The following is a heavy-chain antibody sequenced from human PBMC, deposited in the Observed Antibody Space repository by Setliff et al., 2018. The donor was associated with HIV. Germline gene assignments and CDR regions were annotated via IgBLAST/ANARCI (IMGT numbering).Heavy chain of an antibody. CDR1: GYTFTSYG. CDR2: ISGYSGNT. J-gene: IGHJ4*02. V-gene: IGHV1-18*01. Sequence: GASVKVSCKASGYTFTSYGVSWVRQAPGHGLEWMGWISGYSGNTNYAQKLQGRVTMTTDTSTSTAYMELSSLRSDDTAVYYCARQDGTTVLSKDFDYWGQGTLVTVSS. D-gene: IGHD4-17*01. CDR3: ARQDGTTVLSKDFDY.